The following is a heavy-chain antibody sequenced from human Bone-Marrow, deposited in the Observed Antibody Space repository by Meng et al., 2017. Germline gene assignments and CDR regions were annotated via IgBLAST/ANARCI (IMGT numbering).Heavy chain of an antibody. CDR3: TRGTYCSGGSCYHEFDY. V-gene: IGHV1-2*06. D-gene: IGHD2-15*01. J-gene: IGHJ4*02. CDR2: INPNTGDA. Sequence: ASVKVSCKASGYMFTVYYMHWVRQAPGQGLEWMGRINPNTGDANYAQKSQDRVTMSRDTSITTIYMELSRLRSDDTAVYYCTRGTYCSGGSCYHEFDYWGQGTLVTVSS. CDR1: GYMFTVYY.